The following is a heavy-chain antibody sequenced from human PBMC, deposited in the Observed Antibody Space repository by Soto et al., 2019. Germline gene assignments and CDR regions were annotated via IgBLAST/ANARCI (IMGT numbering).Heavy chain of an antibody. CDR1: GFTFSSYS. CDR3: ARGLPYYYDSSGPQIAFDI. D-gene: IGHD3-22*01. Sequence: GGSLRLSCAASGFTFSSYSMNWVRQAPGKGLEWVSYISSSSSTIYYADSVKGRFTISRDNAKNSLYLQMNSLRSEDTAVYYCARGLPYYYDSSGPQIAFDIWGQGTMVTVSS. CDR2: ISSSSSTI. V-gene: IGHV3-48*01. J-gene: IGHJ3*02.